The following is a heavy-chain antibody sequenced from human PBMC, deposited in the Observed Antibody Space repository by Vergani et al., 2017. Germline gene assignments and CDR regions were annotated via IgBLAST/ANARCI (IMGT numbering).Heavy chain of an antibody. Sequence: EVQLVESGGGLVKPGGSLRLSCAASGFTFQAFVFHWVRQVSGRGLEWVSGIDRNYGVKNGNSFEGRFSISRDNAKKAVFLQMNNLRHEDTALYFCVKDNDYDADGPFDLWGRGTLVTVSS. CDR1: GFTFQAFV. D-gene: IGHD3-16*01. J-gene: IGHJ2*01. V-gene: IGHV3-9*01. CDR2: IDRNYGVK. CDR3: VKDNDYDADGPFDL.